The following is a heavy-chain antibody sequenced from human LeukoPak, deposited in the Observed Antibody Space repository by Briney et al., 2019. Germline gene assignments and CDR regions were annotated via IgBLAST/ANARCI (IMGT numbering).Heavy chain of an antibody. CDR3: ARLSTLAHIAARGRTWLDP. V-gene: IGHV4-59*01. J-gene: IGHJ5*02. D-gene: IGHD6-6*01. CDR1: DDSITMYY. CDR2: VDHTGST. Sequence: SETLSLTCSVSDDSITMYYWTWIRQPPGKGLEWIGYVDHTGSTNFNPSLNGRVSISRDTSKNLFSLRLRSVTAADTAVYYCARLSTLAHIAARGRTWLDPWGQGSLVTVSS.